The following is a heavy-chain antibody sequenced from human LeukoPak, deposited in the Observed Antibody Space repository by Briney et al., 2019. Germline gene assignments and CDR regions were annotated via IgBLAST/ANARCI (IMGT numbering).Heavy chain of an antibody. D-gene: IGHD6-13*01. CDR1: GFTFSSYA. CDR2: ISYDGSNK. J-gene: IGHJ4*01. V-gene: IGHV3-30-3*01. CDR3: GRAPGEQQVFHPLDH. Sequence: GGSLRLSCAASGFTFSSYAMHWVRQAPGKGLEWVAVISYDGSNKYYADSVKGRFTISRDNSKNTLYLQMNSLRAEDTAVYYLGRAPGEQQVFHPLDHWGQGNLVT.